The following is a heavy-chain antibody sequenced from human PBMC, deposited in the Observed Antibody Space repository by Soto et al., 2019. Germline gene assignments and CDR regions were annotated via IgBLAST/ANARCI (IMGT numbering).Heavy chain of an antibody. V-gene: IGHV4-34*01. CDR1: GGSFSGYY. J-gene: IGHJ4*02. D-gene: IGHD1-1*01. Sequence: PSETLSLTCAVYGGSFSGYYWSWIRQPPGKGLEWIGEINHSGSTNYNPSLKSRVTISVDTSKNQFSLKLSSVTAADTAVYYCVMNVRGQRSTHYRGTGTLV. CDR2: INHSGST. CDR3: VMNVRGQRSTHY.